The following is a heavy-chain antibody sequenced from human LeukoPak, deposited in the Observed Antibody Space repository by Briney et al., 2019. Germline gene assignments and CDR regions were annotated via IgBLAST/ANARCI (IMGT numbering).Heavy chain of an antibody. J-gene: IGHJ4*02. CDR2: ISYDGSNK. D-gene: IGHD3-16*02. CDR3: AKAVGGYDYVWGSYRNEYYFGY. CDR1: GFTFSSYG. V-gene: IGHV3-30*18. Sequence: GGSLRLSCAASGFTFSSYGMHWVRQAPGKGLEWVAVISYDGSNKYYADSVKGRFTISRDNSKNTLYPQMNSLRAEDTAVYYCAKAVGGYDYVWGSYRNEYYFGYWGQGTLVTVSS.